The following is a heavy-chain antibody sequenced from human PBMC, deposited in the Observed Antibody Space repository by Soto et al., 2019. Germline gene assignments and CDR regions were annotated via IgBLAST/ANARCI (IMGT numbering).Heavy chain of an antibody. Sequence: QVQLVESGGGVVQPGRSLRLSCKASGFTFNTYALHWVRQAPGKGLEWLAVISYDGSTKYYLDSVKGRFTVSRDGSKNTLYLQISGLRVEDTAVYYCARDDGSQYYLRDYWGPGSLVTVSS. CDR2: ISYDGSTK. CDR3: ARDDGSQYYLRDY. J-gene: IGHJ4*02. CDR1: GFTFNTYA. V-gene: IGHV3-30-3*01. D-gene: IGHD3-10*01.